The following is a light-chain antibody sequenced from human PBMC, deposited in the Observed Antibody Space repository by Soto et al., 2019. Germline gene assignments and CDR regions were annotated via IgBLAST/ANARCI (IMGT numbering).Light chain of an antibody. CDR2: AAS. Sequence: DIQMTQSPSSLSASVGDRVAITCRANQSVSNFLNWYQKKPGKAPQLLIYAASSLHSGGPSGFGGSGSGTDFTLTISSLRPADFATYYCQQTYSAPPTFVQGTKVEIK. CDR1: QSVSNF. CDR3: QQTYSAPPT. J-gene: IGKJ2*01. V-gene: IGKV1-39*01.